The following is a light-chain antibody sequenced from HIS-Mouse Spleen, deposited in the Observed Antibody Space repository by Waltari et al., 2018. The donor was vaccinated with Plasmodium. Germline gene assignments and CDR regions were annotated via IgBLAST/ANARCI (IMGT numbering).Light chain of an antibody. J-gene: IGKJ3*01. V-gene: IGKV3-15*01. CDR3: QQYNNWSFT. CDR2: GAS. Sequence: EIVMTKSPATLSVSPGERAPLSCRASQSVRSNLTWYQQKPGQPPRLLIYGASTRATGIPARFSGSGSGTEFTLTISSLQSEDFAVYYCQQYNNWSFTFGPGTKVDIK. CDR1: QSVRSN.